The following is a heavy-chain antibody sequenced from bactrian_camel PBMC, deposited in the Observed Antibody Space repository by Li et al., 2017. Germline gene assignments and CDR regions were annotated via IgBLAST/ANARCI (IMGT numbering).Heavy chain of an antibody. J-gene: IGHJ4*01. CDR1: GYTYNRNC. Sequence: HVQLVESGGGSVQAGGSLRLSCAASGYTYNRNCMAWFRQAPGKEREGVARIATGSGNTYYADSVKGRFTISKDQVNDTVYLQMNNLKPEDTALYYCARSGWTFFDYWGQGTQVTVS. CDR2: IATGSGNT. D-gene: IGHD2*01. V-gene: IGHV3S1*01. CDR3: ARSGWTFFDY.